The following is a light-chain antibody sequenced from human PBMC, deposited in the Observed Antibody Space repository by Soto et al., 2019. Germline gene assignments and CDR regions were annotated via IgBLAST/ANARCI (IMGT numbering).Light chain of an antibody. J-gene: IGKJ5*01. V-gene: IGKV3-20*01. Sequence: EIVLTQSPGTLSLSPGERATLSCRASQSVRSSYLAWYQQKPGQAPRPLIFGASSRATGIPDRFSGSGSGTDLTLIINRLEPEDFAVYYCQQYGSSRSITFGQGTRLGIK. CDR3: QQYGSSRSIT. CDR1: QSVRSSY. CDR2: GAS.